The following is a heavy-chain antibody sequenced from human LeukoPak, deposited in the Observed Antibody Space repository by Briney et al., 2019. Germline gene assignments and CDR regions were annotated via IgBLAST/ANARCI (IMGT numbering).Heavy chain of an antibody. D-gene: IGHD1-26*01. Sequence: GGSLRLSCAASGFTFSGYGMHWVRQAPCKGLEWVAVISYDGSNKYYADSVKGRFTISRDNSKDTLYLQMNSLRAEDTAVYCCAKPNGEWELLYYYYGMDVWGQGTTVTVSS. J-gene: IGHJ6*02. CDR3: AKPNGEWELLYYYYGMDV. CDR1: GFTFSGYG. CDR2: ISYDGSNK. V-gene: IGHV3-30*18.